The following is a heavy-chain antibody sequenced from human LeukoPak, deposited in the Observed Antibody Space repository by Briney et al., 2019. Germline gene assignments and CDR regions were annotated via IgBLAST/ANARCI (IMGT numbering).Heavy chain of an antibody. CDR3: ARTTYYDILIDY. D-gene: IGHD3-9*01. J-gene: IGHJ4*02. CDR1: GGSTSSGGYS. CDR2: IYHSGST. V-gene: IGHV4-30-2*01. Sequence: SETLSLTCAVSGGSTSSGGYSWSWIRQPPGKGLEWIGYIYHSGSTYYNPSLKSRVTISVDRSKNQFSLKLSSVTAADTAVYYCARTTYYDILIDYWGQGTLVTVSS.